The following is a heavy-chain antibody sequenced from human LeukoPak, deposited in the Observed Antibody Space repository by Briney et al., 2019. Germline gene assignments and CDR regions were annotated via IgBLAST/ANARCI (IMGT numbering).Heavy chain of an antibody. CDR2: IYSGGST. V-gene: IGHV3-66*01. J-gene: IGHJ4*02. CDR1: GFTVSSNY. D-gene: IGHD2-21*02. CDR3: ALCGGDCYSLGFDY. Sequence: PGGSLRLSCAASGFTVSSNYMSWVRQAPGKGLEWVSVIYSGGSTYYADSVKGRFTISRDNSKNTLYLQMNSLRAEDTAVYYCALCGGDCYSLGFDYWGQGTLVTVSS.